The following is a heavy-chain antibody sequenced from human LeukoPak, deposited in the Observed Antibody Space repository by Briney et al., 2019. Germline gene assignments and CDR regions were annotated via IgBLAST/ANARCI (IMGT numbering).Heavy chain of an antibody. CDR1: GFTFSSYS. CDR3: ATRVYWYFDL. CDR2: LSSSSSYI. Sequence: GGSLRLSCAASGFTFSSYSMNWVRQAPGKGLEWVSSLSSSSSYIYYADSVKGRFTISRDNSKNTLYLQMNSLRAEDTAVYYCATRVYWYFDLWGRGTLVTVSS. V-gene: IGHV3-21*04. J-gene: IGHJ2*01.